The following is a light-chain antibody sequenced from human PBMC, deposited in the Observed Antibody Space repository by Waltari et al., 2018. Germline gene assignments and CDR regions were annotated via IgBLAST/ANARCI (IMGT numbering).Light chain of an antibody. CDR1: QSISTW. CDR2: KAS. Sequence: DIQMTQSPSTLSASVGDRVTITCRASQSISTWLAWYQQKPGKAPKLLVYKASLLESGVPLRVSGSGSGTEFTLTISGLQPDDSATYYCQQFHNSWTFGQGTKVEIK. J-gene: IGKJ1*01. CDR3: QQFHNSWT. V-gene: IGKV1-5*03.